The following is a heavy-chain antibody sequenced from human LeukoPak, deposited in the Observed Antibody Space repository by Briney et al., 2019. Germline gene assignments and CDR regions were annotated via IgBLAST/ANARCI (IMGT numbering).Heavy chain of an antibody. D-gene: IGHD6-13*01. CDR2: IDPSDSYT. Sequence: GESLKISCKGSGYSFTSYWIIWVRQMPGKGLEWMGKIDPSDSYTKYSPSFQGHVIVSADKSISTAYLQWSSLKASDTAMYLCARASAASWYYFDYWGQGTLVTVSS. CDR1: GYSFTSYW. V-gene: IGHV5-10-1*01. CDR3: ARASAASWYYFDY. J-gene: IGHJ4*02.